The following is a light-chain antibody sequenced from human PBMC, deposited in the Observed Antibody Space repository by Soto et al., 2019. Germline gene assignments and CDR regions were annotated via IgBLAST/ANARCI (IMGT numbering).Light chain of an antibody. Sequence: EIVLTQSPATLSLSPGERATLSCRASQSVSSYLAWYQQKPGQAPRLLIYDASNGATGIPARFSGSGSGTDFTLTISSLEPEDSAVYYCQQRYDWPPLTFGGGTKVEIK. CDR1: QSVSSY. V-gene: IGKV3-11*01. CDR2: DAS. J-gene: IGKJ4*01. CDR3: QQRYDWPPLT.